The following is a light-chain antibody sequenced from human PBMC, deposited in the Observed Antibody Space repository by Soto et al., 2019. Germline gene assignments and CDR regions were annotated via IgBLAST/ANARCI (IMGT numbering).Light chain of an antibody. V-gene: IGKV1-27*01. CDR3: QKYNSAPRT. Sequence: DIQMTQSPSSLSASVGDRVTITCRASQGISNYLAWYQQKPGKVPKLLIYAASTLHSGVPSRFSGGASGRDFTLTISSLQPEDVATYFCQKYNSAPRTFGQGTKVEIK. J-gene: IGKJ1*01. CDR1: QGISNY. CDR2: AAS.